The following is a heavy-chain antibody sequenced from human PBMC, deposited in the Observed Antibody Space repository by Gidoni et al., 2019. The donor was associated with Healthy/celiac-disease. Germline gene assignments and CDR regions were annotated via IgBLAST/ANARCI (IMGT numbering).Heavy chain of an antibody. Sequence: EVQLLESGGGLVQPGGSLRLYCAASGVHFSSYAMSWVRQAPGKGLEWVSAISGSGGSTYYADSVKGRFTISRDNSKNTLYLQMNSLRAEDTAVYYCAKSDGRYYDILTGYYDYWGQGTLVTVSS. J-gene: IGHJ4*02. CDR1: GVHFSSYA. D-gene: IGHD3-9*01. V-gene: IGHV3-23*01. CDR2: ISGSGGST. CDR3: AKSDGRYYDILTGYYDY.